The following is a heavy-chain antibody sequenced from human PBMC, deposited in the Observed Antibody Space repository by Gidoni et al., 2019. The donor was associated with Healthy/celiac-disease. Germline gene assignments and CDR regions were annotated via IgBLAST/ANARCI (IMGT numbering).Heavy chain of an antibody. J-gene: IGHJ4*02. CDR2: IYYSGST. CDR1: GGSVSSGRYY. V-gene: IGHV4-61*01. CDR3: ARVLRYSSSCAFDY. D-gene: IGHD6-13*01. Sequence: QVQLQESGPGLVKPSETLSLTCTVSGGSVSSGRYYWSWIRQPPGKGLEWIGYIYYSGSTNYNPSLNSRVTISVDTSKHQFSLKLSSVTAADTAVYYCARVLRYSSSCAFDYWGQGTLVTVSS.